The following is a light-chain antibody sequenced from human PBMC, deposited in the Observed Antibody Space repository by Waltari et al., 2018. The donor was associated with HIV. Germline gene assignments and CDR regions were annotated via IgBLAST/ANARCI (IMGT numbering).Light chain of an antibody. CDR2: EVS. Sequence: QSALTQPASVSGSPGQSITISCTGTSSDVGGYNYVSWYQQHPGKAPKLMFYEVSKRPSGVSNRFSGATSGNTASLTISGLQAEDEADYYCSAYTSSSVLFGGGTKVTVL. CDR3: SAYTSSSVL. V-gene: IGLV2-14*01. CDR1: SSDVGGYNY. J-gene: IGLJ2*01.